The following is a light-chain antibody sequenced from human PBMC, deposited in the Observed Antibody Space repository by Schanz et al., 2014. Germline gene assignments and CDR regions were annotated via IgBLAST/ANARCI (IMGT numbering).Light chain of an antibody. V-gene: IGLV1-47*01. CDR2: SNN. CDR1: SSNIGSNY. CDR3: ESWDDTLNGVV. J-gene: IGLJ2*01. Sequence: QSVLTQPPSVSGTPGQLVTIPCSGSSSNIGSNYVYWYQQLPGTAPKLVIYSNNQRPSGVPDRFSGSRSGTSASLAISGLRSEDEADYYCESWDDTLNGVVFGGGTKLTVL.